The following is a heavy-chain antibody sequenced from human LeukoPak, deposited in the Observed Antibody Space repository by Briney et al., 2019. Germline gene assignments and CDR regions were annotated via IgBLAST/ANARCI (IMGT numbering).Heavy chain of an antibody. J-gene: IGHJ4*02. Sequence: SETLSLTCTVSGGSISSYYWSWIRQPPGKGLEWIGYIYYSGSTNYNPSLKSRVTISVDTSKNQFSLKLSSVTAADTAVYYCARGNNWNDLSADYWGQGTLVTVSS. CDR1: GGSISSYY. V-gene: IGHV4-59*12. D-gene: IGHD1-20*01. CDR3: ARGNNWNDLSADY. CDR2: IYYSGST.